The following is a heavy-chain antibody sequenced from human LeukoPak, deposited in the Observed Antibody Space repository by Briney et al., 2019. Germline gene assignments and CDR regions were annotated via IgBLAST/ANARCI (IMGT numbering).Heavy chain of an antibody. CDR1: GYTFTGYY. D-gene: IGHD3-22*01. Sequence: ASVKVSCKASGYTFTGYYMHWVRQAPGQGLEWMGWINPNSGGTNYVQKFQGWVTMTRDTSISTAYMELSRLRSDDTAVYYCARGSTYYYDSSGYYSSPYYFDYWGQGTLVTVSS. CDR2: INPNSGGT. CDR3: ARGSTYYYDSSGYYSSPYYFDY. V-gene: IGHV1-2*04. J-gene: IGHJ4*02.